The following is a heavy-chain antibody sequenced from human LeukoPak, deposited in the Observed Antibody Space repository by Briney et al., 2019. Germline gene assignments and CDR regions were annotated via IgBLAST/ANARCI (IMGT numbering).Heavy chain of an antibody. J-gene: IGHJ4*02. CDR1: GYIFSSYS. CDR2: ISADSGNT. D-gene: IGHD6-13*01. CDR3: ARVGYSSSWYDDY. Sequence: VASVKVSCKASGYIFSSYSISWVRQAPGQGLEWMGWISADSGNTNYAQMLQGRVTMTTDTSTSTAYMELRGLRSDDTAVYYCARVGYSSSWYDDYWGQGTLVTVSS. V-gene: IGHV1-18*01.